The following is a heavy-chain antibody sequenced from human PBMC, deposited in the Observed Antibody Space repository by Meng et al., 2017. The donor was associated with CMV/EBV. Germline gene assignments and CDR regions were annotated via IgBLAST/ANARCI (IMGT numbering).Heavy chain of an antibody. CDR3: ARDTKTYYVFWSGPSGYGMDV. CDR2: IKQDGSEK. V-gene: IGHV3-7*01. CDR1: GSTLSSYW. Sequence: GGSLRLSCAASGSTLSSYWTSWVRQAPGKGLEWVANIKQDGSEKYYVDSVKGRFTISRDNAKNSLYLQMNSLRAEDTAVYYCARDTKTYYVFWSGPSGYGMDVWGQGTTVTVSS. J-gene: IGHJ6*02. D-gene: IGHD3-3*01.